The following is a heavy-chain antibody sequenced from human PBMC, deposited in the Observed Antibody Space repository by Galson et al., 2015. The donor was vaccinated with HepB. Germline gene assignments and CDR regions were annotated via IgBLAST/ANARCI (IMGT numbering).Heavy chain of an antibody. CDR3: ARERSLGADY. D-gene: IGHD3-10*01. J-gene: IGHJ4*02. Sequence: SLRLSCAASGFTFSSYAMHWVRQAPGKGLEWVAVISYDGSNKYYADSVKGRFTISRDNSKNTLYLQMNSLRAEDTAVYYCARERSLGADYWGQGTLVTVSS. V-gene: IGHV3-30*04. CDR2: ISYDGSNK. CDR1: GFTFSSYA.